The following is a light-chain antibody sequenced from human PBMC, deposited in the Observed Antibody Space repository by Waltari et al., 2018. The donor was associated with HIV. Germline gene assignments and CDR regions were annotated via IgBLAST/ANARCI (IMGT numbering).Light chain of an antibody. CDR2: KAS. CDR1: QSIRKS. J-gene: IGKJ1*01. Sequence: DFQITQSPSTLSSSFGARVTITCRASQSIRKSLAWYQQKPGKAPKLLIYKASTLESGVPSRFSGSGSGTEFTLTISSLQSDDFATYYCHQYHRSRTFGQGTKV. V-gene: IGKV1-5*03. CDR3: HQYHRSRT.